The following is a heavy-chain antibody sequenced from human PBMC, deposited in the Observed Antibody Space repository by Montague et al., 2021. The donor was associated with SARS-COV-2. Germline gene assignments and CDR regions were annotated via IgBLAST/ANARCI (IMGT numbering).Heavy chain of an antibody. Sequence: SETLSLTCNVAGGSMSGYNWSWIRQPPGKGLQWIGSMYNSENTNYNPSLKSRVTISVDTSKKQFSLKLSSVTAADTAVYFCARGINCAGSYYYPLDVWGQGTTVTVSS. CDR1: GGSMSGYN. V-gene: IGHV4-59*01. CDR2: MYNSENT. J-gene: IGHJ6*02. D-gene: IGHD3-10*01. CDR3: ARGINCAGSYYYPLDV.